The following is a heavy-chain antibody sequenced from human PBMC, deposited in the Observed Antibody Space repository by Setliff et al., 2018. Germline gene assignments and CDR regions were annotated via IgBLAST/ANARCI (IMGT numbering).Heavy chain of an antibody. CDR1: GFNFENYI. J-gene: IGHJ4*02. CDR3: ARGQATGVGSTLQY. CDR2: ISWDGGST. Sequence: PGESLKISCAASGFNFENYIMHWVRQVPGKGLEWVSLISWDGGSTYYADSVKGRFTISRDNSKNSPYLQTNSLRTEDTALYYCARGQATGVGSTLQYWGQGTQVTVSS. V-gene: IGHV3-43*01. D-gene: IGHD1-1*01.